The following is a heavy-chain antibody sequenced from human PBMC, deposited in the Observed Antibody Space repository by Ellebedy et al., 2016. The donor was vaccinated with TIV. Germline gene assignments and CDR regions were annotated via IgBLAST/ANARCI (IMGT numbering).Heavy chain of an antibody. J-gene: IGHJ6*02. CDR3: ARCCSSGSCYYYYGMDV. Sequence: GESLKISCAASGFTFSSYSINWVRQAPGKGLEWVSYISSSSSTIYYADSVKGRFPISRDNAKNSLYLQMNSLRDEDTAVYYCARCCSSGSCYYYYGMDVWGQGTTVTVSS. CDR1: GFTFSSYS. CDR2: ISSSSSTI. D-gene: IGHD2-15*01. V-gene: IGHV3-48*02.